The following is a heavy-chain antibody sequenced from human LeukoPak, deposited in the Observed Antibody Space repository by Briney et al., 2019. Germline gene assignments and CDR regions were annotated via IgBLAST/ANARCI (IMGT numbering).Heavy chain of an antibody. CDR3: ARARGYSYGLDY. CDR2: ISSSSGTM. D-gene: IGHD5-18*01. V-gene: IGHV3-48*01. Sequence: GGPLRLSCEASGFTLNGFSLTWLRDAPGKGLEWVSYISSSSGTMYYADSVKGRFTISRDNAKNSLYLQMNSLRAEDTAVYYCARARGYSYGLDYWGQGTLVTVSS. CDR1: GFTLNGFS. J-gene: IGHJ4*02.